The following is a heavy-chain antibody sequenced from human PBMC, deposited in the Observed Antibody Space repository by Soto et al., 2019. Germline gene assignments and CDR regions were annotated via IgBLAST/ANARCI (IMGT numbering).Heavy chain of an antibody. V-gene: IGHV3-48*02. CDR2: ISSSSSTI. CDR3: AREGGNLNWLDP. Sequence: EVQLVESGGGLVQPGGSLRLSCAASGFTFSSYSRNWVRQAPGKGLEWVSYISSSSSTIYYADSVKGRFTISRDNAKNSLYLQMNRLRDAYTAVYYCAREGGNLNWLDPWGQGTLVTVSS. J-gene: IGHJ5*02. D-gene: IGHD1-26*01. CDR1: GFTFSSYS.